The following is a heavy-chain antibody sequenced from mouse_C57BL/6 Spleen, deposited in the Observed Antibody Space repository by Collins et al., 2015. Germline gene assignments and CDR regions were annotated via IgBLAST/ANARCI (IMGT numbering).Heavy chain of an antibody. J-gene: IGHJ4*01. Sequence: EVMLVESGGGLVKPGGSLKLSCAASGFTFSSYTMSWVRQTPEKRLEWVATISGGGGNTYYPDSVKGRFTISRDNAKNTLYLQMSSLRSEDTALYYCARHGGNGYYAMDYWGQGTSVTASS. CDR2: ISGGGGNT. CDR3: ARHGGNGYYAMDY. D-gene: IGHD1-1*02. CDR1: GFTFSSYT. V-gene: IGHV5-9*01.